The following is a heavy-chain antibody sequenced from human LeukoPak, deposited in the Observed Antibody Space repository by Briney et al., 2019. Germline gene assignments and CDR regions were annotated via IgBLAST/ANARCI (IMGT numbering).Heavy chain of an antibody. CDR3: TRRLDD. Sequence: GGALRLSCAASGFSFNSDWMDWVRQAPGKGLEWVANIKHDESEKNYLDSVKGRFTISRDNAQNSLYLQMNGLRVEDTAVYYCTRRLDDWGQGTLVTVSS. V-gene: IGHV3-7*01. CDR1: GFSFNSDW. CDR2: IKHDESEK. J-gene: IGHJ4*02. D-gene: IGHD3-16*01.